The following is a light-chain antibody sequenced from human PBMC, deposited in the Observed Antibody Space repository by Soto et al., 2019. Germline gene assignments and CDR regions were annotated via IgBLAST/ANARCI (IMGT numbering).Light chain of an antibody. CDR1: QYINTR. Sequence: EIVMTQSPGTLSLSPWERATLSCRASQYINTRLAWYQHRPGQAPRLLIYQTSIRAAGIPARCSGRGAGTDVTLTISSLEPEDVAVYYCQQRSNSPRTFGQGTRLEIK. CDR3: QQRSNSPRT. V-gene: IGKV3-11*01. CDR2: QTS. J-gene: IGKJ5*01.